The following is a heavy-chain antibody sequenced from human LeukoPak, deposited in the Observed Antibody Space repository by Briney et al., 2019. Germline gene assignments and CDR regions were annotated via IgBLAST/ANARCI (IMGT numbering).Heavy chain of an antibody. D-gene: IGHD2-15*01. V-gene: IGHV4-59*01. Sequence: SETLSLTCGVSGYSISRGYYWAWIRQPPGKGLEWIGYIYYTGSTYYNTSLMSRVTISVDTSKNQFSLKLRSVTAADTAVYYCARDSRISSRDYQYYMDVWGKGTTVTVSS. J-gene: IGHJ6*03. CDR1: GYSISRGYY. CDR2: IYYTGST. CDR3: ARDSRISSRDYQYYMDV.